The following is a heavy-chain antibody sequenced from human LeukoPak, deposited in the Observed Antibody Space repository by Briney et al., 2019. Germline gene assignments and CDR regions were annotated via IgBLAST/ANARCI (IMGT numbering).Heavy chain of an antibody. CDR1: GFTFSSYA. J-gene: IGHJ4*02. D-gene: IGHD4-11*01. V-gene: IGHV3-21*01. CDR2: IGAGGTFT. Sequence: NPGGSLRLSCTASGFTFSSYAMNWVRQAPGKWLEWVSGIGAGGTFTYYADSVKGRFTISRDNAKNSLYLQMNSLRAEDTAVYYCAREFSNTVTRTLDYWGQGTLVTVSS. CDR3: AREFSNTVTRTLDY.